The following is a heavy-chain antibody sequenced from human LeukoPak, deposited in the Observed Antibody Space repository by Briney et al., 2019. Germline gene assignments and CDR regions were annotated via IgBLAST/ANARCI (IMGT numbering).Heavy chain of an antibody. CDR1: GGSISSGGYY. CDR3: ARESPGGPVRVSRVGNHAFDI. D-gene: IGHD1-14*01. V-gene: IGHV4-30-2*01. J-gene: IGHJ3*02. CDR2: IYHSGST. Sequence: SETLSLTCTVSGGSISSGGYYWSWIRQPPGKGLEWIGYIYHSGSTYYNPSLKSRVTISVDRSKNQFSLKLSSVTAADTAVYYCARESPGGPVRVSRVGNHAFDIWGQGTMVTVSS.